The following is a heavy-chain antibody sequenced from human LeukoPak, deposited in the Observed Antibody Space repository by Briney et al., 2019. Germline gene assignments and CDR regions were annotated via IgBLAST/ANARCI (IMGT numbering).Heavy chain of an antibody. CDR1: GGSISSFY. CDR2: IYYSGTT. Sequence: SETLSLTCTVSGGSISSFYWSWIRQPPGKGLEWIGYIYYSGTTNYNPSLKSRVTISVDTSKNQFSLKLSSVTAADTAVYYCARSVRGAMSGYYYYMDVWGKGTTVTISS. V-gene: IGHV4-59*01. CDR3: ARSVRGAMSGYYYYMDV. D-gene: IGHD3-10*01. J-gene: IGHJ6*03.